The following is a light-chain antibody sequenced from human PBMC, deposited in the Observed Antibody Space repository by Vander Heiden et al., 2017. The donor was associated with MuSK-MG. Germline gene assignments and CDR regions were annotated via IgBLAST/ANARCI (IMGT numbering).Light chain of an antibody. CDR2: DVS. CDR1: SSDVGGYNY. CDR3: SSYTSSSTRG. V-gene: IGLV2-14*01. Sequence: QSALTPPPSVSGSPGRSITISCTGTSSDVGGYNYVSWYQQHPGKAPKLMIYDVSNRPSGVSNRVSGSKSGNTASLTISGLQAEEEADYYCSSYTSSSTRGFGGGTKLTVL. J-gene: IGLJ2*01.